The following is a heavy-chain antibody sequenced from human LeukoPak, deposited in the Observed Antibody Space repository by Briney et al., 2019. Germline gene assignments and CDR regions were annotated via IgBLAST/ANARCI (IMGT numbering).Heavy chain of an antibody. CDR2: YDPEDGET. D-gene: IGHD6-13*01. CDR1: GYTLTELS. CDR3: ASSSSWFSSFPDY. V-gene: IGHV1-24*01. Sequence: ASVKVSCKVSGYTLTELSMHWVRQAPGKGLEWMGGYDPEDGETIYAQKFQGRVTMTEDTSTDTAYMELSSLRSEDTAVYYCASSSSWFSSFPDYWGQGTLVTVSS. J-gene: IGHJ4*02.